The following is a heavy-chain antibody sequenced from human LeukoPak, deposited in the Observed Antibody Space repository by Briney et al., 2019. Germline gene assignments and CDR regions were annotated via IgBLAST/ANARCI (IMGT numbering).Heavy chain of an antibody. J-gene: IGHJ3*02. CDR1: GYTFTDYY. Sequence: ASVKVSCKASGYTFTDYYMHWVRQAPGQGLEWMGWINPNSGGTNYAQKFQGGVTMTRDTSISTAYMELGRLRSDDTAVYYCARDRGGYCSGYNCLDAFDIWGLGTMVTVSS. CDR3: ARDRGGYCSGYNCLDAFDI. V-gene: IGHV1-2*02. CDR2: INPNSGGT. D-gene: IGHD2-15*01.